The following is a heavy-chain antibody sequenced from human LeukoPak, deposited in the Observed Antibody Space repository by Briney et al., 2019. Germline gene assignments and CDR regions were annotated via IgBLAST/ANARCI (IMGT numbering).Heavy chain of an antibody. J-gene: IGHJ4*02. V-gene: IGHV3-66*04. Sequence: GSLRLSCAAYGFAVSANSMTWVRQAPGKGLESVSIIYSGGTTYYADSVKGRFTISRDNSKNTLYLQMNSLRAEDTAVYYCARHVVAVGFDYWGQGTLVTVSS. D-gene: IGHD3-22*01. CDR3: ARHVVAVGFDY. CDR1: GFAVSANS. CDR2: IYSGGTT.